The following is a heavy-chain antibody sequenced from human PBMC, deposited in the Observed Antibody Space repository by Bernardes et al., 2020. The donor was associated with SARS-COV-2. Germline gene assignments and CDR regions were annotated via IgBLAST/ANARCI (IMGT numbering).Heavy chain of an antibody. CDR3: ARDYYDSSGYTPADNAFDI. J-gene: IGHJ3*02. Sequence: GSLRLSCAASGFTFSSYGMHWVRQAPGKGLEWVAVIWYDGSNKYYADSVKGRFTISRDNSKNTLYLQMNSLRAEDTAVYYCARDYYDSSGYTPADNAFDIWGQGTMVTVSS. CDR2: IWYDGSNK. V-gene: IGHV3-33*01. D-gene: IGHD3-22*01. CDR1: GFTFSSYG.